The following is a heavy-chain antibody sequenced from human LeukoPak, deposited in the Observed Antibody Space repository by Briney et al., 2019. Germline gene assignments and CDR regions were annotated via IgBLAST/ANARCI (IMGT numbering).Heavy chain of an antibody. V-gene: IGHV4-4*07. CDR2: IYTSGST. CDR1: GGSISSYY. CDR3: ARDRSSGWYGGYYFDY. J-gene: IGHJ4*02. Sequence: PSETPSLTCTVSGGSISSYYWSWIRQPAGKGLEWIGRIYTSGSTNYNPSLKRRVTISVDTSKNQFSLKLSSVTAADTAVYYCARDRSSGWYGGYYFDYWGQGTLVTVSS. D-gene: IGHD6-19*01.